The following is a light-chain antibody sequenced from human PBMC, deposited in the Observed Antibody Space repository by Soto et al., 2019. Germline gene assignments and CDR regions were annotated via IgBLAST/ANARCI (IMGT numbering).Light chain of an antibody. V-gene: IGKV1-39*01. J-gene: IGKJ3*01. CDR1: QSISSY. Sequence: DLQMTQSPSSLSASVGDRVTITCRASQSISSYLNWYQQKPGKAPKLLIYAASSLQSGVPSRFSCSGSGTDFTLTISSPQPEDFATYYCQQSYSTPLTVGPGTKVDIK. CDR2: AAS. CDR3: QQSYSTPLT.